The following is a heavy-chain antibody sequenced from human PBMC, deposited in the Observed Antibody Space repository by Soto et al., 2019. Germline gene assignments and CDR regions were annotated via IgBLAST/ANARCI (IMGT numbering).Heavy chain of an antibody. V-gene: IGHV4-61*03. CDR3: ARDLVAIGGRVYAFDL. J-gene: IGHJ3*01. CDR2: IYFPGRT. D-gene: IGHD2-21*01. CDR1: GDSVSSGSHH. Sequence: QVQLQESGPGLVRPSETLSLTCTVAGDSVSSGSHHWNWIRQAPGKGLEWIGSIYFPGRTTHNPSLKSRVTISVDTSKNHLSLNLTSVTAADTAVYYCARDLVAIGGRVYAFDLWGQGTMVTVSS.